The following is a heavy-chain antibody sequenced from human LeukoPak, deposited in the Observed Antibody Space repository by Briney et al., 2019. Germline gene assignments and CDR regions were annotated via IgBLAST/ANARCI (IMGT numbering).Heavy chain of an antibody. D-gene: IGHD3-10*01. CDR3: ARHAMVRGVIPGGPADY. Sequence: PSETLSLTCTVSGDSISSSSSYWGWIRQPPGEGLEWIGSIYYAGSTFYNESLKSRVTISIDTSKNQFSLKLSSVTAADTAVYYCARHAMVRGVIPGGPADYWGQGTLVTVSS. V-gene: IGHV4-39*01. CDR2: IYYAGST. J-gene: IGHJ4*02. CDR1: GDSISSSSSY.